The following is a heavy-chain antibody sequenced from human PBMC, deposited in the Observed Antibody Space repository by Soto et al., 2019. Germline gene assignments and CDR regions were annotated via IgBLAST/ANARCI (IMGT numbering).Heavy chain of an antibody. CDR3: AKNYYGSGSYYMDYYYYYGMDV. V-gene: IGHV3-23*01. CDR2: ISGSGGST. CDR1: GFTFSSYA. D-gene: IGHD3-10*01. Sequence: EVQLLESGGGLVQPGGSLRLSCAASGFTFSSYAMSWVRQAPGKGLEWVSAISGSGGSTYYADSAKGQFTISSDNSKTTLYLQMNSLRAEDTAVYYCAKNYYGSGSYYMDYYYYYGMDVWGQGTTVTVSS. J-gene: IGHJ6*02.